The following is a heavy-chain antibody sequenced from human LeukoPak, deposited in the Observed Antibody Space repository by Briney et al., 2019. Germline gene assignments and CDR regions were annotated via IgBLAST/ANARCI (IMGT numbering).Heavy chain of an antibody. J-gene: IGHJ4*02. V-gene: IGHV3-66*01. CDR2: IYSGGST. CDR3: ASTGSGSYHAPFDY. D-gene: IGHD3-10*01. Sequence: GGSLRLSCAASGFTVSSNYMSWVRQAPGKGLEWVSVIYSGGSTYYADSVKGRLTISRDNSKNTLYLQMNSLRAEDTAVYYCASTGSGSYHAPFDYWGQGTLVTVSS. CDR1: GFTVSSNY.